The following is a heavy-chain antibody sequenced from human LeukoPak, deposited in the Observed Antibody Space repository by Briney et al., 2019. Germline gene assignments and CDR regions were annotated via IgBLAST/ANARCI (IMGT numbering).Heavy chain of an antibody. J-gene: IGHJ6*02. D-gene: IGHD7-27*01. Sequence: PGGSLRISCAAFGFTFSGYALTWVRQAPGKGLEWVSTITGSGDATYYADSVKGRFTISRDNSQNMLYLQMNSLRAEDTAVYYCARDKGSNWGLKMYYYYGMDVWGQGTTVTVSS. CDR2: ITGSGDAT. CDR1: GFTFSGYA. V-gene: IGHV3-23*01. CDR3: ARDKGSNWGLKMYYYYGMDV.